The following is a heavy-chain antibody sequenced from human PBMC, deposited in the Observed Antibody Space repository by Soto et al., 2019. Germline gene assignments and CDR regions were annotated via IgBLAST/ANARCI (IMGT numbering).Heavy chain of an antibody. CDR2: IYYSGST. J-gene: IGHJ6*02. CDR1: GASISTGGYY. Sequence: QVQLQESGPGLVKPSQTLSLTCTVSGASISTGGYYWSWIRQHPGKGLEWIGYIYYSGSTYYNPSLKSRVTISVDTSKNQFSLKLSFVTAADTAVYYCAREGPPGYGMDVWGQGTTVTVSS. CDR3: AREGPPGYGMDV. V-gene: IGHV4-31*03.